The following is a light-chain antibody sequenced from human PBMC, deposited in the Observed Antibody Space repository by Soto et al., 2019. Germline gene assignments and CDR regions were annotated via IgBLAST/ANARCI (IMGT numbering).Light chain of an antibody. CDR1: QSVSSN. CDR3: QQHNQWPIT. Sequence: ETVMTQSPGTLSVSPGESATLSGGTSQSVSSNLAWYQQKPSQAPRLLIYGASTRATGIPARFSGSGSGTEFTLTINSLQSEDSAVYYCQQHNQWPITFGQGTRLEI. CDR2: GAS. J-gene: IGKJ5*01. V-gene: IGKV3D-15*01.